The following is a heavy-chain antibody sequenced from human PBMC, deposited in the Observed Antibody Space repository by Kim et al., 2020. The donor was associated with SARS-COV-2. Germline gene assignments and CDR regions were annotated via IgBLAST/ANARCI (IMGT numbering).Heavy chain of an antibody. V-gene: IGHV4-39*01. CDR2: T. Sequence: TYYNPSLKSRVTISVDTSKNQFSLKLSSVTAADTAVYYCARLNWYGDLDYWGQGTLVTVSS. J-gene: IGHJ4*02. CDR3: ARLNWYGDLDY. D-gene: IGHD4-17*01.